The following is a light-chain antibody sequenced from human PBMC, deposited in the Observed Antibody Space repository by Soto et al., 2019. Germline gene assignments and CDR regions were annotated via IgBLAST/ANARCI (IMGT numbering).Light chain of an antibody. CDR1: SSDVGGFNY. CDR3: SSYTTSSSYV. V-gene: IGLV2-14*01. Sequence: QSVLTQPASVSGSPGQSITISCTGTSSDVGGFNYVSWYQQHPGKAPKLLIFDVYSRPSGISNRFSGSKSGNTASLTISGLQAEGEADYYCSSYTTSSSYVFGAGTKVTVL. J-gene: IGLJ1*01. CDR2: DVY.